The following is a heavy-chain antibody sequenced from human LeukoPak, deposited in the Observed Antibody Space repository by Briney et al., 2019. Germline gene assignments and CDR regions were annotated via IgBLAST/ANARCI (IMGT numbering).Heavy chain of an antibody. CDR3: ARDPAYDYVWGSPTGVDI. J-gene: IGHJ3*02. Sequence: KASDTLSLTCTVSGYSISSGYYWGWIRQPPGKGLELIGTIYHSGSTHYNPSLKSRFTISVATYKNQFSLRLSSVTAADTAVYYCARDPAYDYVWGSPTGVDIWGQGTMVTVSS. CDR2: IYHSGST. V-gene: IGHV4-38-2*02. CDR1: GYSISSGYY. D-gene: IGHD3-16*01.